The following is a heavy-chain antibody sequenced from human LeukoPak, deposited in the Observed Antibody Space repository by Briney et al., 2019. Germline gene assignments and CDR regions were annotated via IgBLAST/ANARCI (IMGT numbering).Heavy chain of an antibody. D-gene: IGHD6-13*01. V-gene: IGHV3-30*18. CDR1: GFTFSSYG. J-gene: IGHJ1*01. Sequence: GGSLRLSCAASGFTFSSYGMHWVRQAPGKGLEWVAVISYDGSNKYYANSVKGRFTISRDNSKNTLYLQMNSLRAEDTAVYYCAKDHIAAAGTLQHWGQGTLVTVSS. CDR2: ISYDGSNK. CDR3: AKDHIAAAGTLQH.